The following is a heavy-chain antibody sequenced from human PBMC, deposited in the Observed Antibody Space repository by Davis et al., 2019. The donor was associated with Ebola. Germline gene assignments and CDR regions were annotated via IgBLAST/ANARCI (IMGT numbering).Heavy chain of an antibody. CDR3: ARGPDDTAWFDP. J-gene: IGHJ5*02. CDR1: GYTFTSYG. V-gene: IGHV1-69*04. CDR2: IIPILGIA. D-gene: IGHD3-9*01. Sequence: SVTVSCKASGYTFTSYGISWVRQAPGQGLEWMGRIIPILGIANYAQKFQGRVTITADKSTSTAYMELSSLRSEDTAVYYCARGPDDTAWFDPWGQGTLVTVSS.